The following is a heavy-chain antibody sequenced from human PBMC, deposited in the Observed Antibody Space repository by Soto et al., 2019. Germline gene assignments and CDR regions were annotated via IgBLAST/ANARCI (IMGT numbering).Heavy chain of an antibody. Sequence: VASVKVSCAASGFIVTSNYMSWVRQAPGKGLEWVSVIYSDGTTNYAESVKGRFTISRDNSKNTVYLQMNSLRAEDTAVYYCAKGGPGASSGLFEYWGQGTLVTVSS. D-gene: IGHD3-10*01. CDR2: IYSDGTT. V-gene: IGHV3-53*01. CDR3: AKGGPGASSGLFEY. CDR1: GFIVTSNY. J-gene: IGHJ4*02.